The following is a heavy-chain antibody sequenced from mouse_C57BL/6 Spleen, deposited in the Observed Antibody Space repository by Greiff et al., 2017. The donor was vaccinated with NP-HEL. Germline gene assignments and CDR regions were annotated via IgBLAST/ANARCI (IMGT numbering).Heavy chain of an antibody. D-gene: IGHD1-1*01. Sequence: EVNLVESGGGLVKPGGSLKLSCAASGFTFSDYGMHWVRQAPEKGLEWVAYISSGSSTIYYADTVKGRFTISRDNASNTLFLQMTSLGSEDTAMCDCARSYYGSSYWYFDVWGTGTTVTVSA. CDR1: GFTFSDYG. J-gene: IGHJ1*03. CDR3: ARSYYGSSYWYFDV. V-gene: IGHV5-17*01. CDR2: ISSGSSTI.